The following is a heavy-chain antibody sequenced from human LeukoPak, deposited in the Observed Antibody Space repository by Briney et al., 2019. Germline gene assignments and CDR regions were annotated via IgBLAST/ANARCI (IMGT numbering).Heavy chain of an antibody. Sequence: GGSLRLSCAASGFTFSRYWMSWVRRAPGKGLEWVANIKEDGSEKLYVDSVKGRFTISRDNAKNSLFLQMNSLRAEDTAVYYCARLGYPWYFDLWGRGTLVTVSS. D-gene: IGHD5-18*01. CDR2: IKEDGSEK. V-gene: IGHV3-7*01. J-gene: IGHJ2*01. CDR3: ARLGYPWYFDL. CDR1: GFTFSRYW.